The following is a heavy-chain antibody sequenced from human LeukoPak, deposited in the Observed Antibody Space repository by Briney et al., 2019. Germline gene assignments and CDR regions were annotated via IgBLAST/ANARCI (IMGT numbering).Heavy chain of an antibody. CDR3: ARLSSGYRGPYYYYYYMDV. D-gene: IGHD3-22*01. V-gene: IGHV4-39*07. CDR1: GGSISSSSYY. CDR2: IYYSGST. Sequence: PSETLSLTCTVSGGSISSSSYYWGWIRQPPGKGLEWIGSIYYSGSTNYNPSLRSRVTISVDTSKNQFSLKLSSVTAADTAVYYCARLSSGYRGPYYYYYYMDVWGKGTTVTVSS. J-gene: IGHJ6*03.